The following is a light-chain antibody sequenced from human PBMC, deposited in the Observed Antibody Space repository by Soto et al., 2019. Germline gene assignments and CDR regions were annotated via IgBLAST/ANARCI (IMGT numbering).Light chain of an antibody. CDR1: QSVSSK. V-gene: IGKV3-15*01. Sequence: EIVMTRSPATLSVSPGESATLCCSAIQSVSSKLAWYQRKPGQALRLLIYGASTRATGIPARFSGSGSGTEFTLTISSLQSEDFAVYYCQQRSNWPHSITFGQGTRLEIK. CDR2: GAS. J-gene: IGKJ5*01. CDR3: QQRSNWPHSIT.